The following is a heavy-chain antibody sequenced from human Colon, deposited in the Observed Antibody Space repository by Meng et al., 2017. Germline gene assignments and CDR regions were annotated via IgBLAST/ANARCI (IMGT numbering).Heavy chain of an antibody. D-gene: IGHD3-16*02. CDR2: MNPNSGNT. J-gene: IGHJ4*02. CDR3: ARTSYHDY. V-gene: IGHV1-8*01. CDR1: GYTFSNYD. Sequence: ASAKVSCKASGYTFSNYDINWVRQATGQGLEWVGWMNPNSGNTGYSQKFQGRVTMTRNLSINTAYMELSRLSSEATAVYYCARTSYHDYWGQGTLVTVSS.